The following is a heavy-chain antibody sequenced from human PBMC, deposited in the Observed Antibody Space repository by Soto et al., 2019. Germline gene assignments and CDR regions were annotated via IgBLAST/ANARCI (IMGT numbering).Heavy chain of an antibody. CDR2: ISHDGSKK. V-gene: IGHV3-30*18. CDR1: GFTFSTHG. Sequence: GGSLRLSCAASGFTFSTHGMHWVRQAPGKGPEWVAVISHDGSKKYYVESVEGRFSISRDNSKSIVHLQMNNVRTEDTAVYYCAKDKGPYYDFWSGQRWFDPWGQGALVTVSS. CDR3: AKDKGPYYDFWSGQRWFDP. D-gene: IGHD3-3*01. J-gene: IGHJ5*02.